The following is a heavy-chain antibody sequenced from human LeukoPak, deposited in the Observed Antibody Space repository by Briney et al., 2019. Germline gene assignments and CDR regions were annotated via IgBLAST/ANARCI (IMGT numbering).Heavy chain of an antibody. CDR3: ARSFYGDSYYFDY. V-gene: IGHV4-39*07. Sequence: SETLSLTCTVSGGSISSSSYYWGWIRQPPGKGLEWIGSIYYSGSTYYNPSLKSRVTISVDTSKNQFSLKLSSVTAADTAVYYCARSFYGDSYYFDYWGQGTLVTVSS. CDR2: IYYSGST. J-gene: IGHJ4*02. CDR1: GGSISSSSYY. D-gene: IGHD4-17*01.